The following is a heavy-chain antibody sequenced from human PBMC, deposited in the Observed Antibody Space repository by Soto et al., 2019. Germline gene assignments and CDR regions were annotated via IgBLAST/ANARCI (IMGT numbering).Heavy chain of an antibody. D-gene: IGHD6-6*01. V-gene: IGHV3-30-3*01. CDR1: GFTFSSYA. J-gene: IGHJ6*02. CDR2: ISYDGSNK. Sequence: GGSLRLSCAASGFTFSSYAMHWVRQAPGKGLEWVAVISYDGSNKYYADSVKGRFTISRDNSKNTLYLQMNSLRAEDTAVYYCARDLKYSSSSNYYYCMDVWGQGTTVTVSS. CDR3: ARDLKYSSSSNYYYCMDV.